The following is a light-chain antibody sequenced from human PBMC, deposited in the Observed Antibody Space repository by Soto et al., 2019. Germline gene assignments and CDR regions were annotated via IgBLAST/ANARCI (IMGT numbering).Light chain of an antibody. CDR2: EVS. V-gene: IGLV2-8*01. Sequence: QSALTQPPSASGSPEQSVPISCTGTSSDVGAYNYVSWYQQHPGKAPKLMLYEVSKRPSGVPDRFSGSKSGNTASLTVSGLRAEDEADYYCTSYAGSDNSVFGGGTKVTVL. CDR3: TSYAGSDNSV. CDR1: SSDVGAYNY. J-gene: IGLJ3*02.